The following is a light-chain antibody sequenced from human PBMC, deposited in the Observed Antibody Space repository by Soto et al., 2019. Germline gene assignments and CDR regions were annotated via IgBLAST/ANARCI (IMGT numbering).Light chain of an antibody. CDR1: SSDVGGYNY. CDR3: SSYTSSSTLYV. CDR2: EVS. J-gene: IGLJ1*01. V-gene: IGLV2-14*01. Sequence: QSALTQPASVSGSPGQSITISCTGTSSDVGGYNYVSWYQQHPGKAPKLIIYEVSNRPSGVSNRFSGSKSGDTASLTISGLHAEDEADYYCSSYTSSSTLYVFGTGTQAHRP.